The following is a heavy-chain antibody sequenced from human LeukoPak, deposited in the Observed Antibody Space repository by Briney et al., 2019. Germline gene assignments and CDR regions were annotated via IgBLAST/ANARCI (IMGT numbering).Heavy chain of an antibody. J-gene: IGHJ1*01. V-gene: IGHV4-4*07. CDR1: GGSISSYY. CDR2: IYTSGST. D-gene: IGHD6-13*01. Sequence: SETLSLTCTVSGGSISSYYWSWIRQPAGKGLEWIGRIYTSGSTNYNPSLKSRVTMSVDTSKNQFSLKLSSVTTADAAVYYCAGASAAADPAEYFQHWGQGTLVTVSS. CDR3: AGASAAADPAEYFQH.